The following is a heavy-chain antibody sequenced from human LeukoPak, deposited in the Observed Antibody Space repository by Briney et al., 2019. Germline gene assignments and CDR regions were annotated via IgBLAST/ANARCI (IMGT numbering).Heavy chain of an antibody. V-gene: IGHV3-30*03. J-gene: IGHJ6*03. Sequence: GGSLRLSCVASGITFSHYGMHWVRQAPGKGLEWVAVISYGGSGEYYADSVRGRFTISRDNSKNTLYLQMNSLRAEDTAVYYCAREGSYDPWEYYYYYVDVWGKGTTVIVSS. CDR3: AREGSYDPWEYYYYYVDV. CDR2: ISYGGSGE. CDR1: GITFSHYG. D-gene: IGHD5-18*01.